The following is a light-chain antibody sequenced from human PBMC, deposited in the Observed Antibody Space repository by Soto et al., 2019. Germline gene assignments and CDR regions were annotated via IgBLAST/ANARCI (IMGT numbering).Light chain of an antibody. Sequence: EIVLTQSPATLSLPPGERATLSCRASQSVSSYLAWYQQKPGQAPRLLLFRASTRATGVPARFSGSGSGTEFTLTISGLQSEDFAVYYCQQYSNWPPWTFGPGTKVDIK. V-gene: IGKV3-15*01. J-gene: IGKJ1*01. CDR2: RAS. CDR3: QQYSNWPPWT. CDR1: QSVSSY.